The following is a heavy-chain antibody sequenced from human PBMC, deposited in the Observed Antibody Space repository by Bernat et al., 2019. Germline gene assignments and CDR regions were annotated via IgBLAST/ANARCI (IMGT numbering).Heavy chain of an antibody. Sequence: QVQLQQWGAGLLKPSETLSLTCAVYGGSFSGYYWSWIRQPPGKGLEWIGSIYYSGSTYYNPSLKSRVTISVDTSKNQFSLKLSSVTAADTAVYYCASQTGGYYLWWGQGTLVTVSS. CDR2: IYYSGST. J-gene: IGHJ4*02. D-gene: IGHD3-22*01. CDR3: ASQTGGYYLW. V-gene: IGHV4-34*01. CDR1: GGSFSGYY.